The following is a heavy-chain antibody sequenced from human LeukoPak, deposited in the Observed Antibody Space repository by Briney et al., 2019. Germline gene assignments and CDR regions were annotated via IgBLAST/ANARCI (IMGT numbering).Heavy chain of an antibody. CDR1: GFTFSSYA. D-gene: IGHD3-10*01. J-gene: IGHJ4*02. CDR3: AKGLVRGVLLPLH. Sequence: TGGSLRLSCAASGFTFSSYAMSWVRQAPGKGLEWVSAISGSGGSTYYADSVKGRFTISRDNSKNYLYLEMITLMAHDTAVYYCAKGLVRGVLLPLHWGQGTLVTVSS. V-gene: IGHV3-23*01. CDR2: ISGSGGST.